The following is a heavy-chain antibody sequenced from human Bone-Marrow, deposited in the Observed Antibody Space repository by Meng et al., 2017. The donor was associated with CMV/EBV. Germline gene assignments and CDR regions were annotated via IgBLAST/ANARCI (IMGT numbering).Heavy chain of an antibody. CDR3: ARSSHCNTFSCSLLRADYYYGVDV. D-gene: IGHD2/OR15-2a*01. Sequence: GSLRLSCAVYGPGGSNRNHYWNWIRQPPGKGLEWLGEVNHDGTKNYNPSLKSRVSISMDTSKNPFSLKLTSVTAADAAVYYCARSSHCNTFSCSLLRADYYYGVDVWGQGTTVTVSS. V-gene: IGHV4-34*01. CDR2: VNHDGTK. J-gene: IGHJ6*02. CDR1: GPGGSNRNHY.